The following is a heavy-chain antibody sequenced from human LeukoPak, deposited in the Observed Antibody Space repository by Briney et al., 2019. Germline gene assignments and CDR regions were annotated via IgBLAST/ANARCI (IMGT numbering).Heavy chain of an antibody. D-gene: IGHD4-11*01. J-gene: IGHJ4*02. CDR2: IYTSGNT. CDR3: ARGFSTVNFDF. Sequence: SQTLSLTCTVSGGSISSDNYYRSWIRQPAGKGLEWIGRIYTSGNTNYNPSLKSRVTISVDTSKNQFSLKLSSVTAADTAVYYCARGFSTVNFDFWGQGTLVTVSS. V-gene: IGHV4-61*02. CDR1: GGSISSDNYY.